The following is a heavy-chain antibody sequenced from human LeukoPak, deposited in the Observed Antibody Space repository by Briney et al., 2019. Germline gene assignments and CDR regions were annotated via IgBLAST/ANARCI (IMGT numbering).Heavy chain of an antibody. J-gene: IGHJ2*01. V-gene: IGHV4-4*09. D-gene: IGHD2-8*02. CDR2: IYTSGST. CDR1: GASIRSYY. CDR3: ARQPLLGSYWFFDR. Sequence: PSETLSLTCSVSGASIRSYYWSWIRQPPGKGLEWIGYIYTSGSTNHSPSLKGRVSLSMDTSKNHFSLTLSSVTAADTAVYYCARQPLLGSYWFFDRWGRGTLVTVSS.